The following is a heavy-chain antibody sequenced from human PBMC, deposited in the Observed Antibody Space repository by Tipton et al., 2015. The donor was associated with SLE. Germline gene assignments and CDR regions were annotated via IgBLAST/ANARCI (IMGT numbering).Heavy chain of an antibody. CDR2: IYSGGST. V-gene: IGHV3-53*05. Sequence: SLRLSCAASGFTVSSNYMSWVRQAPGKGLEWVSVIYSGGSTYYADSVKGRFTISRDNSKNTLYLQMNSLRAEDTAVYYCASSYGDFSWFDPWGQGTLVTVSS. CDR1: GFTVSSNY. J-gene: IGHJ5*02. D-gene: IGHD4-17*01. CDR3: ASSYGDFSWFDP.